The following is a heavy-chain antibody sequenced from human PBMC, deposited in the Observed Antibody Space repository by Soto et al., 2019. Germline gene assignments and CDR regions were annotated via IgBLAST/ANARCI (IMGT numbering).Heavy chain of an antibody. CDR3: AKDLRRGYSAYDADYYYYGMDV. J-gene: IGHJ6*02. CDR1: GFTFSTYA. D-gene: IGHD5-12*01. Sequence: VHLLESGGGFVQPGGSLRLSCTASGFTFSTYAMNWVRQAPGKGLEWVAALSGNGDSTYYADSVKGRFTISRDNSKNTLYLQMNSLRAEDTAVFYCAKDLRRGYSAYDADYYYYGMDVWGQGTTVTVSS. CDR2: LSGNGDST. V-gene: IGHV3-23*01.